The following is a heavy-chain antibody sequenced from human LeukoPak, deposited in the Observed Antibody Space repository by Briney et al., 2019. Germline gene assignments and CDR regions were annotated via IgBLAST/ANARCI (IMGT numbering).Heavy chain of an antibody. V-gene: IGHV3-23*01. Sequence: PGGSLRLSCVTSGFTFSSYALSWVRQAPGKGLDWVSTISGSGITTFYADSVKGRFTISRDNSKNTLFLQMNSLRAEDTAVYYCAKDGRELDYYYYYMDVWGKGTTVTVSS. CDR1: GFTFSSYA. CDR2: ISGSGITT. D-gene: IGHD1-7*01. CDR3: AKDGRELDYYYYYMDV. J-gene: IGHJ6*03.